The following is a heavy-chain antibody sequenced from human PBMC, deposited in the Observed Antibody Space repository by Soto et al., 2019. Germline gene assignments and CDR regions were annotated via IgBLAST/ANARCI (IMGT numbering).Heavy chain of an antibody. J-gene: IGHJ1*01. CDR1: GFDSSYYW. D-gene: IGHD1-1*01. V-gene: IGHV3-74*01. CDR2: IDPDGTTT. CDR3: ARGPRPSSAGTGAY. Sequence: GGSLRLSCALSGFDSSYYWIQWFRQSPGKGLEWVSRIDPDGTTTNYADSVKGRFSVSRDNAKKTIYLQMNSLTADDTALYYCARGPRPSSAGTGAYWGQGTLVTVSS.